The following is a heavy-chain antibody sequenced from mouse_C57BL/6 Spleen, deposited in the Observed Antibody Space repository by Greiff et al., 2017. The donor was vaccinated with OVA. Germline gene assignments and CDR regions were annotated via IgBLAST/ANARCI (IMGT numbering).Heavy chain of an antibody. J-gene: IGHJ4*01. Sequence: EVQLQQSGPELVKPGASVKISCKASGYTFTDYYMNWVKQSHGKSLEWIGDINPNNGGTSYNQKFKGKATLTVDKSSSTAYMELRSLTSEDSAVYYGATHDGYDDAMDYWGQGTSVTVSS. D-gene: IGHD2-2*01. V-gene: IGHV1-26*01. CDR2: INPNNGGT. CDR3: ATHDGYDDAMDY. CDR1: GYTFTDYY.